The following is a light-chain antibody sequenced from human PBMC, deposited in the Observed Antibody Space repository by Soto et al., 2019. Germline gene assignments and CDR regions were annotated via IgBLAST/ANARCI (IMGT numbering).Light chain of an antibody. V-gene: IGLV1-44*01. CDR1: SSNIGTNT. CDR3: AAWEDSLNGVL. J-gene: IGLJ2*01. CDR2: NNN. Sequence: QSVLTQPPSASGTPGQRVTISCSGSSSNIGTNTVNWYQELPGAAPKLLIYNNNQRPSGVPDRFSGSKSGTSASLAISGHQSEYEADYYCAAWEDSLNGVLFGGGTKLTVL.